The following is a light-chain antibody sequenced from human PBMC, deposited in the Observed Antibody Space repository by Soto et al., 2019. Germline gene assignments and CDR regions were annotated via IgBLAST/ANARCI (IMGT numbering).Light chain of an antibody. J-gene: IGKJ5*01. CDR2: EAS. CDR1: PDISTF. V-gene: IGKV1-9*01. Sequence: GNRVTITCLASPDISTFLAWYQQKPGKAPKLLIYEASTLQSGVPSRFSGSGSGTEFTLTISGLLPEDFAAYHCQQLYTLPFTFGQGTRLEI. CDR3: QQLYTLPFT.